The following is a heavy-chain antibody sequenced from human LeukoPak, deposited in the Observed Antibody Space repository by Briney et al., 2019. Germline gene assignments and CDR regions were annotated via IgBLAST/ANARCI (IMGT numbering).Heavy chain of an antibody. CDR1: GGSISNYY. J-gene: IGHJ5*02. CDR3: ARGQNAVWFDP. CDR2: IYSSGST. Sequence: SETLSLTCTVSGGSISNYYRSWIRQPPGKGLERIGSIYSSGSTYYNPSLKSRVTISVDTSKNQFSLKLSSVTAADTAVYYCARGQNAVWFDPWGQGTLVTVSS. V-gene: IGHV4-59*04. D-gene: IGHD2-2*01.